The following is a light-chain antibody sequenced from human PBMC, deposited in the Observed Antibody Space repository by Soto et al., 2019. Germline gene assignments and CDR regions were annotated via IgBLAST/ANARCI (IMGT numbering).Light chain of an antibody. CDR2: DAS. CDR1: QSVRSY. CDR3: QHRSTWPPWP. Sequence: EIVLTQSPATLSLSPGESATLSCRTSQSVRSYLAWYQQKPGQAPRLLIYDASTRATGIPARFSGSGSGTDFTLTISSLEPEDSAVYYCQHRSTWPPWPFGQGTKVEIK. J-gene: IGKJ1*01. V-gene: IGKV3-11*01.